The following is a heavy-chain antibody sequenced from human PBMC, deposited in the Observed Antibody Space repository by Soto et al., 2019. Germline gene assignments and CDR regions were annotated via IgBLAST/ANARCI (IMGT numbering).Heavy chain of an antibody. J-gene: IGHJ4*02. CDR3: ARGLPNYDILTGYYTKSAFDY. D-gene: IGHD3-9*01. CDR2: IYYSGST. Sequence: QVQLQESGPGLVKPSQTLSLTCTVSGGSISSGGYYWSWIRQHPGKGLEWIGYIYYSGSTYYNPSLKSRVTISVATSKNQFSLKLSSVTAADTAVYYCARGLPNYDILTGYYTKSAFDYWGQGTLVTVSS. CDR1: GGSISSGGYY. V-gene: IGHV4-31*03.